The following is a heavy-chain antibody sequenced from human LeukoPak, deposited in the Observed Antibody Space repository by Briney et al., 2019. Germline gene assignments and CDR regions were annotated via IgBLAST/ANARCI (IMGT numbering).Heavy chain of an antibody. CDR2: INQDGSDM. CDR1: GFTFSSYW. V-gene: IGHV3-7*03. CDR3: ARDFPGIGRGTFDF. J-gene: IGHJ3*01. D-gene: IGHD3-10*01. Sequence: PGGSLRLSCAASGFTFSSYWMNWVRLTPGKGLEWVAKINQDGSDMYYVDSVKGRFFVSRDNARNLVYLQMNSLRVDDTAVYYCARDFPGIGRGTFDFWGQGTIIIVSS.